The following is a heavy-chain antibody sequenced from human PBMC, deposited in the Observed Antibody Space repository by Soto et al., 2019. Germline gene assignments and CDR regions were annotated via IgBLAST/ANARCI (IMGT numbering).Heavy chain of an antibody. CDR2: IYYDGSD. Sequence: QMQLVESGGGVVQPGRSLSLSCVASGFPFREFGMHWVRQAPGKGLEWVARIYYDGSDYADSVKGRFTISRDDSRDTLFLNMNNLRHGDTGVYYCARRWNAYFDFWGQGTLVAVSS. J-gene: IGHJ4*02. CDR3: ARRWNAYFDF. V-gene: IGHV3-33*01. D-gene: IGHD1-1*01. CDR1: GFPFREFG.